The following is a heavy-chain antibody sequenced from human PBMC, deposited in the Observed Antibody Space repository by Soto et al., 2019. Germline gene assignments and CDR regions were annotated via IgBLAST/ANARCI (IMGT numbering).Heavy chain of an antibody. Sequence: SETLSLTCTVSGGSISSYYWSWIRQPPGKGLEWIGYIYYSGSTNYNPSLKSRVTISVDTSKNQFSLKLSSVTAADTAVYYCARHHTLWFGELPYYFDYWGQGTLVTVSS. CDR1: GGSISSYY. J-gene: IGHJ4*02. V-gene: IGHV4-59*08. CDR3: ARHHTLWFGELPYYFDY. D-gene: IGHD3-10*01. CDR2: IYYSGST.